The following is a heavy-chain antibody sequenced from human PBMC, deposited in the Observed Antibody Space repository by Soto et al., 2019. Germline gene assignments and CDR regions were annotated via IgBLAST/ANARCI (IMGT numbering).Heavy chain of an antibody. J-gene: IGHJ3*02. CDR1: GFTFSTYA. D-gene: IGHD4-17*01. CDR3: ARDRRTYGGHAHDAFYI. CDR2: ISYDGSTK. Sequence: QVQLVESGGGVVQPGRSLRLSCAASGFTFSTYAMFWVRQAPGMGLDWVVVISYDGSTKFYADSVKGRFTVSRDNSQDTRYLQMNSLRVEATAVYYRARDRRTYGGHAHDAFYIWGQGTLVTVSS. V-gene: IGHV3-30-3*01.